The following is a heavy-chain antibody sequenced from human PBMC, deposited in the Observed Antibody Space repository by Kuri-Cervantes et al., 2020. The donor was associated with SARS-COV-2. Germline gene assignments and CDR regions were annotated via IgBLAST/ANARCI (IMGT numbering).Heavy chain of an antibody. D-gene: IGHD2-15*01. V-gene: IGHV4-59*01. Sequence: SETLSLTCTVSGGSISSYYWSWIRQPPGKGLEWIGYIYYSGSTNYNPSLKSRVTISVDTSKNQFSLKLSSVTAADTAVYYCAREGYCSGGSCFYYWGQGNLVTVSS. J-gene: IGHJ4*02. CDR2: IYYSGST. CDR1: GGSISSYY. CDR3: AREGYCSGGSCFYY.